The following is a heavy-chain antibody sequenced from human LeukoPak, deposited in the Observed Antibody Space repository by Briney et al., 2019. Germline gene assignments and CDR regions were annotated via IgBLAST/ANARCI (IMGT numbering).Heavy chain of an antibody. Sequence: GASVKVSCKASGGTFSSYAISWVRQAPGQGLEWMGGIIPIFGTANYAQKFQGRVTITADKSTSTAYMELSSLRSEDTAVYYCARELVDPALYYYYGMDVWGQGTTVTVSS. CDR1: GGTFSSYA. CDR2: IIPIFGTA. J-gene: IGHJ6*02. D-gene: IGHD1-26*01. CDR3: ARELVDPALYYYYGMDV. V-gene: IGHV1-69*06.